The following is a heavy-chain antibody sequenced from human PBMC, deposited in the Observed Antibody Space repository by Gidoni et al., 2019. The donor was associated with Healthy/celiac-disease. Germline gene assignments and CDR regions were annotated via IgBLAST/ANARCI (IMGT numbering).Heavy chain of an antibody. V-gene: IGHV2-70*01. CDR1: GFSLSTSGMC. D-gene: IGHD6-19*01. J-gene: IGHJ4*02. CDR2: IDWDDDK. Sequence: QVTLRESGPALVKPTQTLTLTCTFSGFSLSTSGMCVSWIRQPPGKALEWLALIDWDDDKYYSTSLKTRLTISKDTSKNQVVLTMTNMDPVDTAKYYCARSIRYSSGWYWFDYWGQGTLVTVSS. CDR3: ARSIRYSSGWYWFDY.